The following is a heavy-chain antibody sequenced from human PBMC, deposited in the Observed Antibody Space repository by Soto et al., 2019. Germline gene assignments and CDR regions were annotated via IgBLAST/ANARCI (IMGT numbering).Heavy chain of an antibody. D-gene: IGHD3-3*01. J-gene: IGHJ6*02. Sequence: SETLSLTCAVYGGSFSGYYWSWIRQPPGKGLEWIGEINHSGSTNYNPSLKSRVTISVDTSKNQFSLKLSSVTAADTAVYYCARGNYDFWSGYYLKRYDYYYGMDVWGQGTTVTVSS. CDR3: ARGNYDFWSGYYLKRYDYYYGMDV. CDR1: GGSFSGYY. CDR2: INHSGST. V-gene: IGHV4-34*01.